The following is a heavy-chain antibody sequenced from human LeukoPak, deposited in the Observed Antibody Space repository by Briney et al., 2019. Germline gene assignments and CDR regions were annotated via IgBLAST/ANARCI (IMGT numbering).Heavy chain of an antibody. V-gene: IGHV1-18*01. CDR2: ISAYNGNT. D-gene: IGHD1-26*01. CDR1: GYTFTIYG. J-gene: IGHJ4*02. CDR3: AREGTWELPDY. Sequence: ASVKVSCKAPGYTFTIYGISWVRQAPGQGLEWMGWISAYNGNTNYAQKLQGRVTMTTDPSTSTAYMALRSLRSDDTAVYYCAREGTWELPDYWGQGTLVTVSS.